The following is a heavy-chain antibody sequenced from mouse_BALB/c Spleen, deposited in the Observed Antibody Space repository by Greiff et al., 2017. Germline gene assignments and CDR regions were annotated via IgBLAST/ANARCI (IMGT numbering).Heavy chain of an antibody. V-gene: IGHV5-6-5*01. Sequence: EVHLVESGGGLVKPGGSLKLSCAASGFTFSSYAMSWVRQTPEKRLEWVASISSGGSTYYPDSVKGRFTISRDNARNILYLQMSSLRSEDTAMYYCARGVTTVVAGYAMDYWGQGTSVTVSS. CDR2: ISSGGST. D-gene: IGHD1-1*01. J-gene: IGHJ4*01. CDR3: ARGVTTVVAGYAMDY. CDR1: GFTFSSYA.